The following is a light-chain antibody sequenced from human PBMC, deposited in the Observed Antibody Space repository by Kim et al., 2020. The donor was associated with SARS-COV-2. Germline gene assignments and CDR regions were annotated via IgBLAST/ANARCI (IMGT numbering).Light chain of an antibody. J-gene: IGLJ2*01. CDR3: QTWGPGGEV. CDR2: VNSDGSH. V-gene: IGLV4-69*01. CDR1: SGHSMYA. Sequence: QPVLTQSPSASASLGASVKLTCTLSSGHSMYAIAWHQQQPEKGPRYLMKVNSDGSHTKGDKIPDRFSGSSSGAERYLTISSLQSEDEGDYYCQTWGPGGEVFGGGTQLTVL.